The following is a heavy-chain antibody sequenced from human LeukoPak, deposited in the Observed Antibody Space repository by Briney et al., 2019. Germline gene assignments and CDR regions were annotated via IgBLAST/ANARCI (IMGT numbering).Heavy chain of an antibody. V-gene: IGHV4-39*07. J-gene: IGHJ4*02. CDR1: GGSISSSSYY. CDR3: ARSASGYSYGDY. CDR2: INHSGST. D-gene: IGHD5-18*01. Sequence: KPSETLSLTCTVSGGSISSSSYYWDWIRQPPGKGLEWIGEINHSGSTNYNPSLKSRVTISVDTSKNQFSLKLSSVTAADTAVYYCARSASGYSYGDYWGQGTLVTVSS.